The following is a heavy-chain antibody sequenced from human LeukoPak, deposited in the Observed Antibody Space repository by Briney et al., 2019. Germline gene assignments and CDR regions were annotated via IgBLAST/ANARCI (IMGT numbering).Heavy chain of an antibody. V-gene: IGHV4-59*01. CDR1: GASISSYY. CDR3: ARDLKGFAEYYMDV. Sequence: SETLSLTCTVSGASISSYYRSWIRQPPGKGLEWIGYIYYSGSTNYNPSLKSRVTISVDTSKNQFSLKLSSVTAADTAVYYCARDLKGFAEYYMDVWGKGTTVTVSS. D-gene: IGHD3-9*01. CDR2: IYYSGST. J-gene: IGHJ6*03.